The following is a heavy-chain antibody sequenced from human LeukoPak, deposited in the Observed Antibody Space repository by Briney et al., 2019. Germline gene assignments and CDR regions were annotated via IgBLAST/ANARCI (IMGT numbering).Heavy chain of an antibody. CDR3: AGHDYGDYCLDY. J-gene: IGHJ4*02. V-gene: IGHV4-4*07. D-gene: IGHD4-17*01. Sequence: SETLSLTCAVSGVSISSYYWSWIRQPAGKGLEWIGRIYTSGNTKYHPSLKSRVTMSLDTSKNQVFLKLSTVTAADTAVYYCAGHDYGDYCLDYWGQGTLVTVSS. CDR1: GVSISSYY. CDR2: IYTSGNT.